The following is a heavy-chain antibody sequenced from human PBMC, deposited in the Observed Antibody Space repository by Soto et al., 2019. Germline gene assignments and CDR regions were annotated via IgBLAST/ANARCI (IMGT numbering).Heavy chain of an antibody. V-gene: IGHV1-2*02. D-gene: IGHD6-13*01. J-gene: IGHJ6*02. CDR1: GYTFTGYY. Sequence: VASVKVSCKASGYTFTGYYMHWVRQAPGQGLEWMGWINPNSGGTNYAQKFQGRVTMTRDTSISTAYMELSRLRSDGTAVYYCARGNSSSWYWDYYYYGMDVWGQGTTVTVSS. CDR3: ARGNSSSWYWDYYYYGMDV. CDR2: INPNSGGT.